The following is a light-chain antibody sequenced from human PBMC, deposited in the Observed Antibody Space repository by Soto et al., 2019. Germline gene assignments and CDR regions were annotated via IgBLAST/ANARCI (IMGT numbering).Light chain of an antibody. J-gene: IGLJ2*01. V-gene: IGLV4-69*01. CDR3: QTWGTGPV. Sequence: QPVLTQSSSASASLGASVKLTCTLSSGHSSYAIAWHQQQPEKGPRYLMKLNSDGSHSKGDGIPDRFSGSSSGAERYLTISSLQSEDEADYYCQTWGTGPVFGGGTQLTVL. CDR1: SGHSSYA. CDR2: LNSDGSH.